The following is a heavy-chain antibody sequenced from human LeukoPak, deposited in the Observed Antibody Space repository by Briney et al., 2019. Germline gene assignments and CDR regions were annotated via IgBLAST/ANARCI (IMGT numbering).Heavy chain of an antibody. D-gene: IGHD3-22*01. CDR3: ARGHATMIVVVYAFDI. Sequence: PSETLSLTCAVSGASINDFYWTWIRQPPGKGLEWIGYVYYGGSTNYNPSLKSRVSMSVDTSKNQFSLKLSSVTAADTAVYYCARGHATMIVVVYAFDIWGQGTMVTVSS. CDR2: VYYGGST. CDR1: GASINDFY. V-gene: IGHV4-59*12. J-gene: IGHJ3*02.